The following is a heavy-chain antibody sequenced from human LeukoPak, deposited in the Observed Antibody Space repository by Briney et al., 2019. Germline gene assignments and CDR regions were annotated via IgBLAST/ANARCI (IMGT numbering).Heavy chain of an antibody. CDR2: IYSSGST. CDR1: GGSISGYY. V-gene: IGHV4-4*07. D-gene: IGHD6-19*01. CDR3: ARGGVHIAVAGLYFDY. J-gene: IGHJ4*02. Sequence: SETLSLTCTVSGGSISGYYWTWIRQPAGKGLEWIGRIYSSGSTGYNPSLKSRVTISVDTSKNQFSLKLSSVTAADTAVYYCARGGVHIAVAGLYFDYWGQGTLVTVSS.